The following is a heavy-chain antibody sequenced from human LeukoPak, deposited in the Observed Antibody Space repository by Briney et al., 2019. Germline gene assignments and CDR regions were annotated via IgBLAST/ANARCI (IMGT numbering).Heavy chain of an antibody. CDR3: ARDMEQWLVQDWYFDL. J-gene: IGHJ2*01. CDR1: GFTFSSYG. CDR2: IGYDGRNK. Sequence: GGSLRLSCAASGFTFSSYGMHWVRQAPGKGLEWVAVIGYDGRNKYYADSVKGRFIISRDNSKNTLYLQMNILRTEDTAVYYCARDMEQWLVQDWYFDLWGRGTLVTVSS. D-gene: IGHD6-19*01. V-gene: IGHV3-33*01.